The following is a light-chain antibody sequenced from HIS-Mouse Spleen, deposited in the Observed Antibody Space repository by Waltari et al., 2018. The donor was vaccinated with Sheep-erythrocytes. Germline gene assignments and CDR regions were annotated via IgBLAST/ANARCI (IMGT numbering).Light chain of an antibody. CDR2: QDT. CDR1: KLGDKY. CDR3: QAWDSSIVV. V-gene: IGLV3-1*01. Sequence: SSELTQPPSVSVSPGQTASITCSGDKLGDKYACWYQQKPGQSPVLVIYQDTKRPSGIPERFSGSNSGNTATLTISGTQAMDEADYYCQAWDSSIVVFGGGNK. J-gene: IGLJ2*01.